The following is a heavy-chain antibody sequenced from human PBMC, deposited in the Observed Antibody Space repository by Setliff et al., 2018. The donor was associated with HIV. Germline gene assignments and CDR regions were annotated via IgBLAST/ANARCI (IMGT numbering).Heavy chain of an antibody. Sequence: SETLFLTCTVSGVSISSDDYFWTWIRQPAGKGLEWIGRIYIRGGTSYGPSLKSRATISLDTSKNQFSLMLTSVTAADTAVYYCAKEERTSWPRVDSWGQGTLVTVSS. CDR2: IYIRGGT. CDR1: GVSISSDDYF. D-gene: IGHD6-13*01. V-gene: IGHV4-61*02. CDR3: AKEERTSWPRVDS. J-gene: IGHJ4*02.